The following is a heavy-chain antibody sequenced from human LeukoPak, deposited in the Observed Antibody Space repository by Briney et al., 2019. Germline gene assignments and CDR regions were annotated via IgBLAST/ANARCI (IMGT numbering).Heavy chain of an antibody. V-gene: IGHV1-2*06. CDR3: ARGPIVLMLYAIPHFDY. CDR1: GYTFTGYY. D-gene: IGHD2-8*01. CDR2: INPNSGGT. J-gene: IGHJ4*02. Sequence: ASVKVSCKASGYTFTGYYMHWVRQAPGQGLEWMGRINPNSGGTNYAQKFQGRVTMTRDTSISTAYMELSRLRSDDTAVYYCARGPIVLMLYAIPHFDYWGQGTLVTVSS.